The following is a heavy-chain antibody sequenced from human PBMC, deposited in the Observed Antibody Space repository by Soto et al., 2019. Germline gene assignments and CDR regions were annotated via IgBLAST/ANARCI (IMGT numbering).Heavy chain of an antibody. CDR3: ARVPVTTVGWFDP. V-gene: IGHV1-69*02. D-gene: IGHD4-17*01. CDR2: NIPILGIA. Sequence: ASVKVSCKASGGTFSSYTISWVRQAPGQGLEWMGRNIPILGIANYAQKFQGRVTITADKSTSTAYMELSSLRSEDTAVYYCARVPVTTVGWFDPWGQGTLVTVSS. J-gene: IGHJ5*02. CDR1: GGTFSSYT.